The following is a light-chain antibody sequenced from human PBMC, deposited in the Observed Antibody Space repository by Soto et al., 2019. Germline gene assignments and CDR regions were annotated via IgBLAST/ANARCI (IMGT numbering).Light chain of an antibody. V-gene: IGKV3D-7*01. J-gene: IGKJ2*01. CDR1: QSVSSSS. Sequence: ENVLTQSPAILSLSPGERATLSCRASQSVSSSSLSWYQHKPGQAPRLLIYGASTRATGIPARFSGSGSGTDFTRTISSLQPEDFAVYFCQQDDNFPYTFGQGTRLEIK. CDR2: GAS. CDR3: QQDDNFPYT.